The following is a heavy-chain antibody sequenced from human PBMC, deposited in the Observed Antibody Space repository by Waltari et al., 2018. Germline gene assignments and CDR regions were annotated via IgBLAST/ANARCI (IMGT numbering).Heavy chain of an antibody. D-gene: IGHD7-27*01. CDR3: ARVYWGPPDIYYYYYGMDV. CDR1: GDSVSSNSAA. Sequence: QVQLQQSGPGLVKPSQTLSLTCAISGDSVSSNSAAWNWIRQSPSRGLEWLGRTYYRSKWYNDYAVSVKSRITINPDTSKNQFSLQLNSVTPEDTAVYYCARVYWGPPDIYYYYYGMDVWGQGTTVTVSS. V-gene: IGHV6-1*01. CDR2: TYYRSKWYN. J-gene: IGHJ6*02.